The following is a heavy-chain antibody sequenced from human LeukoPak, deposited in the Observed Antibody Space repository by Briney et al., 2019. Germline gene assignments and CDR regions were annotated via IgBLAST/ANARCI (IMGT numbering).Heavy chain of an antibody. CDR1: GYTFNNYG. CDR2: ISGYNGNT. CDR3: ARARGGYGGTENDD. D-gene: IGHD4-23*01. J-gene: IGHJ4*02. V-gene: IGHV1-18*01. Sequence: ASVKVSRKASGYTFNNYGISWVRQAPGQGLEWMGWISGYNGNTNYAQKLQGRVTMTTDTSTSTAYMELRSLRSDDTAIYYCARARGGYGGTENDDWGQGTLVTVSS.